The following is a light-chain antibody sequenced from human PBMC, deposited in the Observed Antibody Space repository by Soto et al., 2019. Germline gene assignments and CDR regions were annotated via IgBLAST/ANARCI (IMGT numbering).Light chain of an antibody. CDR1: SSDVGSYNR. J-gene: IGLJ1*01. CDR3: SLYTSSSTSYV. V-gene: IGLV2-18*01. CDR2: EVS. Sequence: SVLTQPPSVSGSPGQSVTICCTGTSSDVGSYNRVSWYQQPPGTAPKLMIYEVSNRPSGVPDRFSGSKSGNTASLTISGLQAEDEADYYCSLYTSSSTSYVFGTGTKVTVL.